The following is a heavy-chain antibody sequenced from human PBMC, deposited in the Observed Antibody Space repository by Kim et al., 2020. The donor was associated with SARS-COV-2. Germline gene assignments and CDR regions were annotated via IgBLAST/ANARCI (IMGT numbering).Heavy chain of an antibody. D-gene: IGHD2-2*01. J-gene: IGHJ6*02. CDR2: ISSSSSYI. CDR3: AREVYGGCSSTSCYAQMDYYYYGMDV. Sequence: GGSLRLSCAASGFTFSSYSMNWVRQAPGKGLEWVSSISSSSSYIYYADSVKGRFTISRDNAKNSLYLQMNSLRAEDTAVYYCAREVYGGCSSTSCYAQMDYYYYGMDVWGQGTTVTVSS. CDR1: GFTFSSYS. V-gene: IGHV3-21*01.